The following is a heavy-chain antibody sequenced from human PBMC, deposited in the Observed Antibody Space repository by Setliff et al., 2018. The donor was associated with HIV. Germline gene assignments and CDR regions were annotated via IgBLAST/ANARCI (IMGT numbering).Heavy chain of an antibody. CDR1: GDSISRGGFY. J-gene: IGHJ6*03. CDR2: IYYSGRT. Sequence: PSETLSLTCTVSGDSISRGGFYWNWIRQHPGKGLEWIGDIYYSGRTHYNPSLKSRISISVDTSKNQFSLKMSSVTAADTALYYCARASLDTIFGVNFYYTDVWGKGTTVTVSS. CDR3: ARASLDTIFGVNFYYTDV. D-gene: IGHD3-3*01. V-gene: IGHV4-31*03.